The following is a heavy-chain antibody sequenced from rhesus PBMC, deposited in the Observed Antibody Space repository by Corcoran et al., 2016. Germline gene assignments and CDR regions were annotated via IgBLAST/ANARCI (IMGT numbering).Heavy chain of an antibody. CDR2: ISYDGSKK. CDR3: ARDLEDDYGYYYTGGGAFDF. D-gene: IGHD3-9*01. J-gene: IGHJ3*01. V-gene: IGHV3-54*02. Sequence: EVQLVESGGGLVQPGGSLRLSCAASGFTFSSYGMHWVRQAPGKGLEWVAVISYDGSKKYAADSVKDRFTISRDNSKNMLYLQMNNLKLEDTAVYYCARDLEDDYGYYYTGGGAFDFWGQGLRVTVSS. CDR1: GFTFSSYG.